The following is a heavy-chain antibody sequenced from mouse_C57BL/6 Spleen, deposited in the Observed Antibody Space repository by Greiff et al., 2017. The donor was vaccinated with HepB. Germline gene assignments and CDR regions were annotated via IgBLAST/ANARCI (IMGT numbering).Heavy chain of an antibody. Sequence: QVQLQQPGAELVKPGASVKLSCKASGYTFTSYWMQWVKQRPGQGLEWIGEIDPSDSYTNYNQKFKGKATLTVDTSSSTAYMQLSSLTSEDSAVYYCARGSENYFDYWGQGPTLTVSS. CDR2: IDPSDSYT. J-gene: IGHJ2*01. V-gene: IGHV1-50*01. CDR1: GYTFTSYW. CDR3: ARGSENYFDY.